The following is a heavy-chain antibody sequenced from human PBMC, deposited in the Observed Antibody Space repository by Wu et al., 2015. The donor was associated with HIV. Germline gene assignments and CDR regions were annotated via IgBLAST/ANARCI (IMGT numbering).Heavy chain of an antibody. CDR2: INHSGST. D-gene: IGHD1-26*01. Sequence: QVQLQQWGAGLLKPSETLSLTCAVYGGSFSGYYWSWIRQPPGKGLEWIGEINHSGSTNYNPSLKSRVTISVDTSKNQFSLKLSSVTAADTAVYYCASGGGGKTSYFDYWGQGTLVTVSS. CDR3: ASGGGGKTSYFDY. V-gene: IGHV4-34*01. CDR1: GGSFSGYY. J-gene: IGHJ4*02.